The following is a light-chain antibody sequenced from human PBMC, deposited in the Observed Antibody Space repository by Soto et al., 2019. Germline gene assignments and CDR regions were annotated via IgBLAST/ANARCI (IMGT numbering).Light chain of an antibody. CDR3: CSYTGSSTYV. J-gene: IGLJ1*01. CDR1: SSDVGGYNY. Sequence: QSALTQPASVSGSPGQSITISCTGTSSDVGGYNYVSWYQQHPDRAPKLLIYDVNNRPSGVSNRFSGSKSGNTASLTISGLQAEDEADYYCCSYTGSSTYVFGTGTKVTV. V-gene: IGLV2-14*01. CDR2: DVN.